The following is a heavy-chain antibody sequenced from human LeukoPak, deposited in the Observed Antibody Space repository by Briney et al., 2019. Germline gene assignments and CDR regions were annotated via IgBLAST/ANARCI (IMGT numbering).Heavy chain of an antibody. J-gene: IGHJ5*02. CDR3: ARDLARGWFPFYNWFDP. CDR2: INTNTGNP. V-gene: IGHV7-4-1*02. D-gene: IGHD6-19*01. CDR1: GYTFTGYY. Sequence: GASVKVSCKASGYTFTGYYMHWVRQAPGQGLEWMGWINTNTGNPTYAQGFTGRFVFSLDTSVSTAYLQISSLKAEDTAVYYCARDLARGWFPFYNWFDPWGQGTLVTVSS.